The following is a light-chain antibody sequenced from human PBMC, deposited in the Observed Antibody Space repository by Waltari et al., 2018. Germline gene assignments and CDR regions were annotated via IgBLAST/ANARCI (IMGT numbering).Light chain of an antibody. V-gene: IGKV4-1*01. CDR2: WAS. CDR3: QQYYSTPLT. Sequence: DIMMTQSPDSLAVSLGERATINCKSSQSVLYSSNNKNYLAWYQQKPGQPPKLLIYWASTRESGVPDRFSGSGSGTDFTLTISSLQAEDVAVYYCQQYYSTPLTFGGGTKVEIK. J-gene: IGKJ4*01. CDR1: QSVLYSSNNKNY.